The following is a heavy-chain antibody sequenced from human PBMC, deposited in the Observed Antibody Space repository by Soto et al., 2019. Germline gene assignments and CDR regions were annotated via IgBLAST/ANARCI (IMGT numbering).Heavy chain of an antibody. J-gene: IGHJ4*02. D-gene: IGHD3-3*01. CDR2: ISAYNGKT. V-gene: IGHV1-18*01. CDR1: GYTFTSYG. CDR3: ARVSDSDYDFWSGYSLTPPTQDY. Sequence: QVQLVQSGAEVKKPGASVKVSCKASGYTFTSYGISWVRQAPGQGLEWMGWISAYNGKTNYAQKLQGRVTMTTDTSTSTAYMELRSLRSDDTAVYYCARVSDSDYDFWSGYSLTPPTQDYWGPGTLVTVSS.